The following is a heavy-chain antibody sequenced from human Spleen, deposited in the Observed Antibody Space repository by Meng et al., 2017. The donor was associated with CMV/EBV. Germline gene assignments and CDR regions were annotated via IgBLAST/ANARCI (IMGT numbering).Heavy chain of an antibody. D-gene: IGHD1-20*01. V-gene: IGHV1-2*02. Sequence: KVSCRTSGYTCTGHYLHWVRQAPGQGLEWMGWIYPASGGTKYAQNFQGRVTMTSDTSISTAYMELSGLRSDDTALYFCARDYNWGPDYWGRGTLVTVSS. J-gene: IGHJ4*02. CDR2: IYPASGGT. CDR3: ARDYNWGPDY. CDR1: GYTCTGHY.